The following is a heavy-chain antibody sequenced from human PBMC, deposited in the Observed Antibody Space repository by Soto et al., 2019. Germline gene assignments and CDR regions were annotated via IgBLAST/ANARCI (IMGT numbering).Heavy chain of an antibody. CDR3: ATDGASSGSSYYYYGMDV. CDR2: FDPEDGET. J-gene: IGHJ6*02. Sequence: GASVKVSCKVSGYTLTGLSMHWVRQAPGKGLEWMGGFDPEDGETIYAQKFQGRVTMTEDTSTDTAYMELSSLRSEDTAVYYCATDGASSGSSYYYYGMDVWGQGTTVTVSS. D-gene: IGHD1-26*01. V-gene: IGHV1-24*01. CDR1: GYTLTGLS.